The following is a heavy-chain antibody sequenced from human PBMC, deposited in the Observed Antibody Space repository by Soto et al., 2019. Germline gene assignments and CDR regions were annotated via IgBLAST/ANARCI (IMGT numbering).Heavy chain of an antibody. Sequence: GGSLRLSCAASGFTFSSYAMHWVRQAPGKGLEWVAVISYDGSNKYYADSVKGRFTISRDNSKNTLYLQMNSLRAEDTAVYYCARGGNYYDILTGYYPHNYWGQGTLVTVSS. J-gene: IGHJ4*02. V-gene: IGHV3-30-3*01. CDR3: ARGGNYYDILTGYYPHNY. CDR1: GFTFSSYA. CDR2: ISYDGSNK. D-gene: IGHD3-9*01.